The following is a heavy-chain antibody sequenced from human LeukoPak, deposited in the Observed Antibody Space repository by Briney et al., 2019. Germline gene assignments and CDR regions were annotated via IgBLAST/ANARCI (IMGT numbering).Heavy chain of an antibody. CDR3: ARVVIQLWRILDY. V-gene: IGHV4-4*07. Sequence: KSSETLSLTCTVSGGSISNYYWSWIRQPAGKGLEWIGRLYTTGSTTYNPSLKSRVTMSVDTSKNQFSLKLSSVTAADTAVYYCARVVIQLWRILDYWGQGTLVTVSS. D-gene: IGHD5-18*01. CDR1: GGSISNYY. J-gene: IGHJ4*02. CDR2: LYTTGST.